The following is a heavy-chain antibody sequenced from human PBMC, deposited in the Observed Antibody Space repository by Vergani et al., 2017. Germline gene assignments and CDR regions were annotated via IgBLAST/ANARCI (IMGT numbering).Heavy chain of an antibody. CDR3: ARGWLGAFDY. CDR2: ISGSGGST. D-gene: IGHD6-19*01. V-gene: IGHV3-23*01. CDR1: GFTFSSYA. Sequence: EVQLLESGGGLVQPGGSLRLSCAASGFTFSSYAMSWVRQAPGKGLEWVSAISGSGGSTYYADSVKGRFTISRDNAKNSLYLQMNSLRAEDTAVYYCARGWLGAFDYWGQGTLVTVSS. J-gene: IGHJ4*02.